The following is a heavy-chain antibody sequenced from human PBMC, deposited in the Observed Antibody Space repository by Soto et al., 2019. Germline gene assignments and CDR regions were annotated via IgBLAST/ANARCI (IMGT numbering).Heavy chain of an antibody. Sequence: QVQLVQSGAEVKKPGSSVKVSCKASGGTFSSYAISWVRQAPGQGLEWMGGIIPIFGTANYAQKFQGRVTITADESTSTAYMELSSPRSEDTAVYYCARRIGYSSGWGDYYYGMDVWGQGTTVTVSS. CDR1: GGTFSSYA. J-gene: IGHJ6*02. V-gene: IGHV1-69*01. CDR2: IIPIFGTA. D-gene: IGHD6-19*01. CDR3: ARRIGYSSGWGDYYYGMDV.